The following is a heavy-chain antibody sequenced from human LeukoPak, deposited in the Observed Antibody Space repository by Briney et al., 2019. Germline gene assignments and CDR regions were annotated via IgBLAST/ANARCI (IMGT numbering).Heavy chain of an antibody. CDR3: ARAGASSPPGDDAFDI. V-gene: IGHV3-13*01. Sequence: GGSLRLSCAASGFTFSSYDMHWVRQATGKGLEWVSAIGTAGDTYYPGSVKGRFTISRENAKNSLYLQMNSLRAGDTAVYYCARAGASSPPGDDAFDIWGQGTMVTVSS. D-gene: IGHD1-26*01. CDR2: IGTAGDT. CDR1: GFTFSSYD. J-gene: IGHJ3*02.